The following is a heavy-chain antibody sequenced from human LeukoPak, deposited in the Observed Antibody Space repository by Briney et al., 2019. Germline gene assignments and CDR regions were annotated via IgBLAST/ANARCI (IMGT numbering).Heavy chain of an antibody. CDR2: ISYDGSNK. J-gene: IGHJ4*02. Sequence: PGGSLRLSCAASGFTFSSYAMHWVRQAPGKGLEWVAVISYDGSNKYHADSVKGRFTISRDNSKNTLYLQMNSLRAEDTAVYYCARDTATDLEYYFDYWGQGTLVTVSS. V-gene: IGHV3-30*04. D-gene: IGHD3-3*01. CDR3: ARDTATDLEYYFDY. CDR1: GFTFSSYA.